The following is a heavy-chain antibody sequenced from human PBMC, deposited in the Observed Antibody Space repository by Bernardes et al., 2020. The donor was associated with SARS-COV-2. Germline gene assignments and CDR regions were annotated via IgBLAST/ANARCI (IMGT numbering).Heavy chain of an antibody. D-gene: IGHD3-3*01. CDR3: ARGRFDYGDY. J-gene: IGHJ4*02. V-gene: IGHV3-74*01. CDR2: TNSDGSST. Sequence: GGSLRLSCAASGFTFSDYWVHWVRQAPGKGLVWVSRTNSDGSSTTYADSVKGRFTISRDNAKNTLYLQMNSLRADDTAVYYCARGRFDYGDYWGQGTLVTVSS. CDR1: GFTFSDYW.